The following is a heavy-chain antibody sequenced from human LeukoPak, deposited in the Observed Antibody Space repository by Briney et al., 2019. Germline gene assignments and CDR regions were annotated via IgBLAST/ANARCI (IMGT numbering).Heavy chain of an antibody. D-gene: IGHD1-26*01. V-gene: IGHV1-69*05. CDR3: ARDPLSSVGATIGHFQH. CDR1: GGTFSSYA. J-gene: IGHJ1*01. Sequence: ASVKVSCKASGGTFSSYAISWVRQAPGQGLEWMGRIIPIFGTANYAQKFQGRVTITTDESTSTAYMELSSLRSEDTAVYYCARDPLSSVGATIGHFQHWGQGTLVTVSS. CDR2: IIPIFGTA.